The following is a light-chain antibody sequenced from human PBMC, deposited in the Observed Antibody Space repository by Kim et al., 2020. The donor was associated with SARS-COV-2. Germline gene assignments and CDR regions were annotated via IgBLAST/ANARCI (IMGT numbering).Light chain of an antibody. CDR2: RNN. CDR1: TSNIGTNY. CDR3: AAWDDSLSGVV. V-gene: IGLV1-47*01. J-gene: IGLJ3*02. Sequence: QSVLTQPPSASGTPGQRVTISCSGSTSNIGTNYVYWYQQFPGTAPKLLFFRNNQRPSGVPDRFSGSKSGTSASLAISGLRSEDEADYYCAAWDDSLSGVVFGGGTQLTVL.